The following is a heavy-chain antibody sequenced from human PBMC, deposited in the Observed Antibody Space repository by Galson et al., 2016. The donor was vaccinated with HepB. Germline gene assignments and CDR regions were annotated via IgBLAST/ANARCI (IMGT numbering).Heavy chain of an antibody. V-gene: IGHV4-30-2*01. D-gene: IGHD4-17*01. J-gene: IGHJ3*02. Sequence: TLSLTCAVSSGSISSGGYSWTWIRQPPGKGLEWIGYIYQSGSTYYNPSLKSRVTISVDRSKNQFSLKLNSVTAADTAVYYCARGGTYALDAFDIWGQGTTVTVSS. CDR2: IYQSGST. CDR1: SGSISSGGYS. CDR3: ARGGTYALDAFDI.